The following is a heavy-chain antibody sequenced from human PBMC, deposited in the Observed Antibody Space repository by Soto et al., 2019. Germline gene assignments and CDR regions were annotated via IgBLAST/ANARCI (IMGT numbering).Heavy chain of an antibody. CDR2: IYYTGGT. CDR1: GGSFSSYF. V-gene: IGHV4-59*08. CDR3: VAIKGPHYMDV. J-gene: IGHJ6*03. Sequence: QVQLQESGPGLVKPSETLSLTCSVSGGSFSSYFWGWVRQSSGKGMEWIAYIYYTGGTNYSPSLRSRANMSIDTSKSQFALTLKSVTAADTGGYYCVAIKGPHYMDVWGKGTTVTVSS.